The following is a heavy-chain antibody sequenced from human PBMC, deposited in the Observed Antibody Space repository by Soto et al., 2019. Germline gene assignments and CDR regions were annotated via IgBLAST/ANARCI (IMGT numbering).Heavy chain of an antibody. CDR3: ARGIRFGGYSLAS. J-gene: IGHJ4*02. V-gene: IGHV3-13*01. Sequence: EVQLVESGRNLVQPGESLRLSCRASGFPFSAYDMHWVRQVSGKGLEWVAVAGPAGDTYYADSVKGRFNISRENGMNSIHPQMSDLRVGDTTVYYCARGIRFGGYSLASWGQGTPVTVSS. CDR1: GFPFSAYD. D-gene: IGHD5-18*01. CDR2: AGPAGDT.